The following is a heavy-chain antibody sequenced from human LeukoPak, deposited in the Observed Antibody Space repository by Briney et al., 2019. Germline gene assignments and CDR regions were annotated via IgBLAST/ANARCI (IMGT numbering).Heavy chain of an antibody. V-gene: IGHV1-46*01. J-gene: IGHJ5*02. CDR2: INPSGGST. CDR1: GYTFTSYY. D-gene: IGHD1-26*01. Sequence: ASVKVSCKASGYTFTSYYMHWVRQAPGQGLEWMGIINPSGGSTSYAQKFQGRVTMTRDTSTGTVYMELSSLRSEDTAVYYCARDNSGRQIDPWGQGTLVTVSS. CDR3: ARDNSGRQIDP.